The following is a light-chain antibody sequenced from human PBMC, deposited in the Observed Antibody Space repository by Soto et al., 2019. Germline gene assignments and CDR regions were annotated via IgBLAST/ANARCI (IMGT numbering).Light chain of an antibody. CDR3: QRYNNWTLT. J-gene: IGKJ4*01. CDR2: GAS. V-gene: IGKV3D-15*01. Sequence: ETLIAQSPATLSVSPGERATLSCRASQSIRSNYVAWYQQKPGQGPRLLTYGASSRATGIPDRFSGSGSGTAFTLTINSLQSEDFAVYYCQRYNNWTLTFGGGTKV. CDR1: QSIRSN.